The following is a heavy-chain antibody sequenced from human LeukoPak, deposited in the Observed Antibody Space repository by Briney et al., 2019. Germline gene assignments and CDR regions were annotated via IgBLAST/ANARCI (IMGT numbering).Heavy chain of an antibody. J-gene: IGHJ4*02. Sequence: SETLSLTCAVYGGSFSGYYWSWIRQPPGKGLEWIGEINHSGSTNHNPSLKSRVTISVDTSKNQFSLKLSSVTAADTAVYYCARATSWGSGRPLVRGYYFDYWGQGTLVTVSS. CDR3: ARATSWGSGRPLVRGYYFDY. CDR2: INHSGST. D-gene: IGHD3-10*01. V-gene: IGHV4-34*01. CDR1: GGSFSGYY.